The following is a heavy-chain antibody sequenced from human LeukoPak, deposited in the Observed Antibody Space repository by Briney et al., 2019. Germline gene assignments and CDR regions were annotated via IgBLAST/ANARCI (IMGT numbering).Heavy chain of an antibody. Sequence: PGGSLRLSCAASGFTFSSYSMNWVRQAPGKGLEWVSSISSSSGYIYYADSVKGRFTISRDNAKNSLYLQMNSLRAEDTAVYYCAREGDYVRDFDYWGQGTLVTVSS. CDR3: AREGDYVRDFDY. J-gene: IGHJ4*02. V-gene: IGHV3-21*01. CDR2: ISSSSGYI. D-gene: IGHD4-17*01. CDR1: GFTFSSYS.